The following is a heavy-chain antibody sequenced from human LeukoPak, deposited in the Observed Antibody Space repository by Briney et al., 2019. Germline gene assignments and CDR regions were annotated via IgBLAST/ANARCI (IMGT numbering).Heavy chain of an antibody. CDR3: ARELH. Sequence: GGSLRLSCAASGFTFSSYEMNWVRQAPGKGLEWVSVIYSGGTTYYTDSVKGRFTISRDNSKNTLYLQMNSLGDEDTAVYYCARELHLGQGTLVTVSS. V-gene: IGHV3-66*02. CDR1: GFTFSSYE. CDR2: IYSGGTT. D-gene: IGHD1-26*01. J-gene: IGHJ4*02.